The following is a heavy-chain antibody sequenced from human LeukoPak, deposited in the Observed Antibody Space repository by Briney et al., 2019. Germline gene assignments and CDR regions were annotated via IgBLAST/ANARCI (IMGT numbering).Heavy chain of an antibody. Sequence: AESLKISCKGSGYSFSSYWIGWVRQMPAKGREWMGIIYPDDSDTRYSPSFQGQVTISADKSISTAYLQWSSLKASDTAMYYCARHRKDIGFDSWGQGTLVTVSS. V-gene: IGHV5-51*01. CDR2: IYPDDSDT. J-gene: IGHJ4*02. CDR1: GYSFSSYW. D-gene: IGHD2-15*01. CDR3: ARHRKDIGFDS.